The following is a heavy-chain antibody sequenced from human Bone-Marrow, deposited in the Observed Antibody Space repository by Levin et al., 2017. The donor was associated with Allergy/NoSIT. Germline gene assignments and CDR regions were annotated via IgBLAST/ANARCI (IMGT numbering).Heavy chain of an antibody. D-gene: IGHD6-6*01. CDR2: IFSSGTT. Sequence: SETLSLTCSVSDDSIKSDFYYWNWIRQPAGKGVEWIGRIFSSGTTTYNPSLQSRVTISVDTSKNQFFLKLTSVTAADTAVYYCARAVYSIWRPGFDSWGQGTLVTVSS. CDR3: ARAVYSIWRPGFDS. V-gene: IGHV4-61*02. J-gene: IGHJ4*02. CDR1: DDSIKSDFYY.